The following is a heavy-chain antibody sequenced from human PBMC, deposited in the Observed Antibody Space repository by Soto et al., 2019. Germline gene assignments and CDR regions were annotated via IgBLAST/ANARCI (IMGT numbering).Heavy chain of an antibody. Sequence: EVQLVESGGGLVQPGGSLRLSCAASGFTVSSNYMSWVRQAPGKGLEWVSVIYSGGTTYYADSVKGRFTISSDNSKNTLYLQMNSLRAEDRAVYYCARNGDSSDYRGWFDPWGQGTLVTVSS. V-gene: IGHV3-66*01. CDR1: GFTVSSNY. CDR3: ARNGDSSDYRGWFDP. D-gene: IGHD3-22*01. CDR2: IYSGGTT. J-gene: IGHJ5*02.